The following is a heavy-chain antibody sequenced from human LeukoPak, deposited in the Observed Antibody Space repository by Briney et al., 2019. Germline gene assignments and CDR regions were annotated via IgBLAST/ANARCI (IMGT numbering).Heavy chain of an antibody. J-gene: IGHJ4*02. V-gene: IGHV3-21*01. CDR3: ARISRSHDYDY. CDR2: ISSSSSYI. D-gene: IGHD6-6*01. CDR1: GFPFSSYS. Sequence: GGSLRLSCAASGFPFSSYSMNWVRQAPGKGLEWVSSISSSSSYIYYADSVKGRFTISRDNSKNTVYLQMGSLRTEDMAVYYCARISRSHDYDYWGQGTLVTVSS.